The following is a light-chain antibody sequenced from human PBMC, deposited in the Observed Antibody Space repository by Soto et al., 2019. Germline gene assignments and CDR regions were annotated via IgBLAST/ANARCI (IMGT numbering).Light chain of an antibody. Sequence: EIVMTQSPATLSVSPGERATLSCKASQSVGTYLAWYQQKPGQAPRLLIYGASTRATGVPARFSGGGSGTEFTLPTSSLHSEVFAIYPGQQYDTLPPWTFGQGPRVDTK. CDR2: GAS. V-gene: IGKV3-15*01. CDR3: QQYDTLPPWT. J-gene: IGKJ1*01. CDR1: QSVGTY.